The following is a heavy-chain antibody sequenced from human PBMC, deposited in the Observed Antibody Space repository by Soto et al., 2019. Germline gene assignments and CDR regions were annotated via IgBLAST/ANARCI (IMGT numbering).Heavy chain of an antibody. V-gene: IGHV3-23*01. CDR1: GFTITNYA. Sequence: EVQLLESGGGLVQPGGSLRLSCAASGFTITNYAMNWVRQAPGKGLEWVSAITGGGNTYYADSVKGRFTISRDSFESTLYLQMNTLKAEDTAVYYCAKVPWGSSRTGGFDFWGQGSLVTVSS. CDR3: AKVPWGSSRTGGFDF. D-gene: IGHD6-6*01. CDR2: ITGGGNT. J-gene: IGHJ4*02.